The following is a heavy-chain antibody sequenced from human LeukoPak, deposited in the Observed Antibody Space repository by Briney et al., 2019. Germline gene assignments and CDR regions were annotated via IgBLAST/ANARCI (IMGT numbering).Heavy chain of an antibody. CDR1: GGSISSYY. J-gene: IGHJ4*02. CDR3: ARDGYYYGSGSYRFDY. CDR2: IYTSGST. D-gene: IGHD3-10*01. Sequence: WETLSLTCTVSGGSISSYYWSWIRQPAGKGLEWIGRIYTSGSTNYNPSLKSRVTMSVDTSKNQFSLKLSSVTAADTAVYYCARDGYYYGSGSYRFDYWGQGTLVTVSS. V-gene: IGHV4-4*07.